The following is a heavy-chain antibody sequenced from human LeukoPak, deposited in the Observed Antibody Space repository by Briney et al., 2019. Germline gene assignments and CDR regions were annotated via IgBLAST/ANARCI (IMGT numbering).Heavy chain of an antibody. CDR2: IWYDGSNK. J-gene: IGHJ6*02. D-gene: IGHD6-13*01. CDR1: GFTFSSYG. Sequence: GRSLRLSCAASGFTFSSYGMHWVRQAPGKGLEWVAVIWYDGSNKYYADSVKGRFTISGDNSKNTLYLQMNSLRAEDTAVYYCARVELVVGYYYGMDVWGQGTTVTVSS. CDR3: ARVELVVGYYYGMDV. V-gene: IGHV3-33*01.